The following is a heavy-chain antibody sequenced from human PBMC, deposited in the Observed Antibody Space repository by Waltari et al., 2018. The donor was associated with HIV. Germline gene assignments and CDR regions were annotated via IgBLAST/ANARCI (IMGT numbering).Heavy chain of an antibody. Sequence: EVQLVESGGCLVKPGGSLRLSCAASGVAFDTQTMNWVRQAPGKGLEWVASSSDNFIFYAGSLKGRFTISRDNAKNSLYLEMKSLRAEDTAVYYCASGQVIVGGWRHYFGMEVWGQGTTVTVS. CDR2: SSDNFI. D-gene: IGHD3-22*01. CDR1: GVAFDTQT. V-gene: IGHV3-21*02. J-gene: IGHJ6*02. CDR3: ASGQVIVGGWRHYFGMEV.